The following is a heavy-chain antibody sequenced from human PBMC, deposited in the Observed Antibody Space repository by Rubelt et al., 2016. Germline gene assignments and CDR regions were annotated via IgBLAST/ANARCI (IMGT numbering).Heavy chain of an antibody. D-gene: IGHD6-6*01. V-gene: IGHV3-30*03. Sequence: VQLVESGGGLVKPGGSLRLSCAASGFTFSSYSMNWVRQAPGKGLEWVAVISYDGSNKCYADAVKGRLTCSRENSKNPLYLKMNSLIDEDTAVYFCATGREAGRWDYWGQGTLVTVSS. CDR2: ISYDGSNK. CDR1: GFTFSSYS. CDR3: ATGREAGRWDY. J-gene: IGHJ4*02.